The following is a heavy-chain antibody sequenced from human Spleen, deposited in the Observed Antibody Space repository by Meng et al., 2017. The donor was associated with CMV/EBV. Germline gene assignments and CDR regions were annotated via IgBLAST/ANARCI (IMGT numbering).Heavy chain of an antibody. Sequence: LSCAASGFTFSAYAMNWVRQAPGKGLEWVASISTTSTYIYYADSVKGRFTISRDNAKNSVYLQMNSLSAEDTGVYYCARSWDGMDVWGQGTTVTVSS. V-gene: IGHV3-21*01. J-gene: IGHJ6*02. CDR2: ISTTSTYI. D-gene: IGHD6-13*01. CDR1: GFTFSAYA. CDR3: ARSWDGMDV.